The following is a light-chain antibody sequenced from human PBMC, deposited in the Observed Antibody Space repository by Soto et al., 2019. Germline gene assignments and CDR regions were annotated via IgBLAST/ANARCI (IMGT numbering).Light chain of an antibody. Sequence: QSVLTQPPSVSAAPGQKVTISCSGSSSNIGNNYVSWYQQFPGTAPQLLIYDSNERPSGIPDRFSGSKSGTSATLGIPGLQTGDDADYYCGTWDSSLSAVVFGGGTKLTVL. CDR1: SSNIGNNY. J-gene: IGLJ2*01. CDR2: DSN. CDR3: GTWDSSLSAVV. V-gene: IGLV1-51*01.